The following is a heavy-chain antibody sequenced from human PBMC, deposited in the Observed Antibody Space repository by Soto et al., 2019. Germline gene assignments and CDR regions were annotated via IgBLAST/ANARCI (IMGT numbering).Heavy chain of an antibody. CDR2: ISGSGGST. D-gene: IGHD1-26*01. J-gene: IGHJ6*02. Sequence: HPGGSLRLSCAASGFTFSNYAMSWVRQAPGKGLEWVSAISGSGGSTYYADSVKGRFTISRDNSNNTLYLQMNSLRAEDTAVYYCARGDSGSYSYYYYYGMDVWGQGTTVTVSS. CDR1: GFTFSNYA. V-gene: IGHV3-23*01. CDR3: ARGDSGSYSYYYYYGMDV.